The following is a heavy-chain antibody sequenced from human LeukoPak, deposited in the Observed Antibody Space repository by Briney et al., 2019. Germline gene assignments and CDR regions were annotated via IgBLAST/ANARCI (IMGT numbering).Heavy chain of an antibody. D-gene: IGHD3-10*01. Sequence: AGGSWRLSCAAPGFAFNTYARPWVRKAPAKGLEWVTLIWHDGSHKFYIDSVRGRFTISRDNSRNTVYLQMNGLRAEDTAVYYCAREIFGSGSYPDYWGQGTLVTVSS. CDR2: IWHDGSHK. CDR1: GFAFNTYA. J-gene: IGHJ4*02. V-gene: IGHV3-33*01. CDR3: AREIFGSGSYPDY.